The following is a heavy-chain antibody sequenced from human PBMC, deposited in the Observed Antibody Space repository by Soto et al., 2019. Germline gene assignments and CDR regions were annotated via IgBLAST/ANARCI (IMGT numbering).Heavy chain of an antibody. CDR3: AILTSDAGFDY. D-gene: IGHD2-2*01. V-gene: IGHV1-18*01. J-gene: IGHJ4*02. Sequence: ASVKVSCKASGYTFPSYDISWVRQAPGQGLEWMGWISAYNGNANYAQKLQGRVTMTTDTSTNTAYMELRSLRSDDTAVYYCAILTSDAGFDYWGQGTPVTVSS. CDR2: ISAYNGNA. CDR1: GYTFPSYD.